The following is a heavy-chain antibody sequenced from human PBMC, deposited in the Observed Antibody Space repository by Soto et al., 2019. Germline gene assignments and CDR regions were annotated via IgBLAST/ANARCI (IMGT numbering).Heavy chain of an antibody. J-gene: IGHJ3*02. Sequence: GGSLRLSCAASGFTFSDYYMSWIRQAPGKGLEWVSYISSSSSYTNYADSVKGRFIISRDNAKNSLYLQMNSLRAEDTAVYYCASELLPTGAFDIWGQGTMVTVSS. CDR2: ISSSSSYT. D-gene: IGHD2-15*01. V-gene: IGHV3-11*06. CDR1: GFTFSDYY. CDR3: ASELLPTGAFDI.